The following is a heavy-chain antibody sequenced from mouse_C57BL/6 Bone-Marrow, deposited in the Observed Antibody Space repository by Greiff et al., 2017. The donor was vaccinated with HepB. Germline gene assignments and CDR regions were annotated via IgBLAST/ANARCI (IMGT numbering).Heavy chain of an antibody. CDR2: INPNNGGT. CDR3: ARRGIYYYGSRGGFAY. D-gene: IGHD1-1*01. V-gene: IGHV1-26*01. J-gene: IGHJ3*01. CDR1: GYTFTDYY. Sequence: VQLQQSGPELVKPGASVKISCKASGYTFTDYYMNWVKQSHGKSLEWIGDINPNNGGTSYNQKFKGKATLTVDKSSSTAYMELRSLTSEDSAVYYCARRGIYYYGSRGGFAYWGQGTLVTVSA.